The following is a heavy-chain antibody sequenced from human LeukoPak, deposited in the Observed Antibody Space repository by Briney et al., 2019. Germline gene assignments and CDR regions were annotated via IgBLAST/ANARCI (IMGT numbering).Heavy chain of an antibody. J-gene: IGHJ4*02. CDR3: ARGDDYFDY. Sequence: GGSLRLSCAASGFTFSSYAMHWVRQAPGKGLEYVSSISSNGGSTYYANSVKGRFTISRDNAKNTLNLQMGSLRAEDTAVYYCARGDDYFDYWGQGTLVTVSS. CDR2: ISSNGGST. CDR1: GFTFSSYA. D-gene: IGHD3-16*01. V-gene: IGHV3-64*01.